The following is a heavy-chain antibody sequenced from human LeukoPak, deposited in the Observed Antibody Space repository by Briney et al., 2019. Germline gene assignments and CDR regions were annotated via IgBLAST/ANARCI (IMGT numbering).Heavy chain of an antibody. J-gene: IGHJ4*02. Sequence: SETLSLTCAVYGGSFSGYYWSWIRQPPGKGLEWVGEINYSGSTNYNPSLKSRVTISVDTSKNQFSLKLSSVTAADTAVYYCARAAPIVGATTGFDYWGQGTLVTVSS. CDR2: INYSGST. CDR3: ARAAPIVGATTGFDY. V-gene: IGHV4-34*01. CDR1: GGSFSGYY. D-gene: IGHD1-26*01.